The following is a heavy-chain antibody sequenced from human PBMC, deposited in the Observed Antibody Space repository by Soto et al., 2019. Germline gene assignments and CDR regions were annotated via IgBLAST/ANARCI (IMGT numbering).Heavy chain of an antibody. D-gene: IGHD3-22*01. Sequence: GGSLRLSCAASGFTFSSYAMSWVRQAPGKGLEWVSAISGSGGSTYYADSVKGRFTISRDNSKNTLYLQMNSLRAEDTAVYYCARGLYYYDSSAYYSPWGQGTLVTVSS. J-gene: IGHJ5*02. CDR2: ISGSGGST. CDR3: ARGLYYYDSSAYYSP. V-gene: IGHV3-23*01. CDR1: GFTFSSYA.